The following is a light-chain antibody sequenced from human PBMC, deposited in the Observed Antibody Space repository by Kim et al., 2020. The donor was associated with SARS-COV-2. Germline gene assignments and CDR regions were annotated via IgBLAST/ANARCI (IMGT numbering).Light chain of an antibody. CDR1: QSVCSIC. V-gene: IGKV3-20*01. J-gene: IGKJ2*01. Sequence: SPGERATLSCRASQSVCSICLAWDKQKAGQAPRLLIYSVSSRATGIQDRFSDSGSGTDFTLTISRLGPEDSAMYYCQQYSIRHPYTFGQGTKLEI. CDR2: SVS. CDR3: QQYSIRHPYT.